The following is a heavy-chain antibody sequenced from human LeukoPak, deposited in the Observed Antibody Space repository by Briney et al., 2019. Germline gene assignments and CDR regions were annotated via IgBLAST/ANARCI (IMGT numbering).Heavy chain of an antibody. J-gene: IGHJ4*02. CDR2: INHSGST. CDR3: AREDRYCSGGSCYS. CDR1: GGSFSGYY. D-gene: IGHD2-15*01. V-gene: IGHV4-34*01. Sequence: SETLSLTCAVYGGSFSGYYWSWIRQPPGKGLEWIGEINHSGSTNYNPSLKSRVIISVDTSKNQFSLELSSVTAADTAVYYCAREDRYCSGGSCYSWGQGTLVTVSS.